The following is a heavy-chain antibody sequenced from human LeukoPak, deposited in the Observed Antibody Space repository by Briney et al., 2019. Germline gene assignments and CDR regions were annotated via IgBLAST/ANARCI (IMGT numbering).Heavy chain of an antibody. Sequence: GASVKVSCKASGYTFTSYYMHWVRQAPGQGLEWMGIINPSGCSTSYAQKFQGRVTMTRDTSTSPVYMELSRLRSDDTAVYYCARDLVVVPAAFDIWGQGTMVTVSS. CDR2: INPSGCST. CDR1: GYTFTSYY. J-gene: IGHJ3*02. V-gene: IGHV1-46*01. D-gene: IGHD2-2*01. CDR3: ARDLVVVPAAFDI.